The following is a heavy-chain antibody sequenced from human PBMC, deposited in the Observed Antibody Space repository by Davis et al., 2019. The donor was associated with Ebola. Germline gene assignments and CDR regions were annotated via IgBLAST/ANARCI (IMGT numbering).Heavy chain of an antibody. Sequence: MPSETLSLTCTVSGGARTNYFWSWIRQPPGKGLEWIGNIHYLGNTNYNPSLKSRVTISGDTSKNQFSLKLSSVTAADTAVYYCARGFTNYYDHWGQGTLVTVSS. D-gene: IGHD3-3*01. CDR1: GGARTNYF. V-gene: IGHV4-59*12. J-gene: IGHJ4*02. CDR2: IHYLGNT. CDR3: ARGFTNYYDH.